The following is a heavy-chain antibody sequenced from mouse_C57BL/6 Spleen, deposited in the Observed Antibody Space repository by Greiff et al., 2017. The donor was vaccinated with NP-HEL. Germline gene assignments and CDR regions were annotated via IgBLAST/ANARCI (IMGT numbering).Heavy chain of an antibody. CDR3: ARRITTVVAPFDY. V-gene: IGHV3-6*01. D-gene: IGHD1-1*01. CDR2: ISYDGSN. J-gene: IGHJ2*01. Sequence: EVKLMESGPGLVKPSQSLSLTCSVTGYSIISGYYWNWIRQFPGNKLEWMGYISYDGSNNYNPSLKNRISITRDTSKNQFFLKLNSVTTEDTATYYCARRITTVVAPFDYWGQGTTLTVSS. CDR1: GYSIISGYY.